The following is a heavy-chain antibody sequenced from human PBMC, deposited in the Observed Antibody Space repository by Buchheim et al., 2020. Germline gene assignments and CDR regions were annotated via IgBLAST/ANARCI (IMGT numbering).Heavy chain of an antibody. D-gene: IGHD6-13*01. J-gene: IGHJ6*02. CDR1: GYNFYSHA. CDR2: IDTNTGNP. Sequence: QVQVVQSGSKLKKPGASVKVSCKASGYNFYSHAMNWVRQAPGQGLEWMGWIDTNTGNPTYAQGFTGRFVFSLDTSVSTAYLQITSLRPEDTAVYYCVRNSTSWTDYYNYGMDVWGQGTT. V-gene: IGHV7-4-1*02. CDR3: VRNSTSWTDYYNYGMDV.